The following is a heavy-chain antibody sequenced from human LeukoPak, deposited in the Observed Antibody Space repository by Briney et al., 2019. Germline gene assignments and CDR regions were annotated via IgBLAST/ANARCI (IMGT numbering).Heavy chain of an antibody. V-gene: IGHV3-48*03. D-gene: IGHD1-26*01. J-gene: IGHJ6*02. CDR3: ARGSAIDSGSYFPYYYYYGMDV. CDR2: ISCSGSTI. CDR1: GFTFSSYE. Sequence: GGSLRLSCAASGFTFSSYEMNWVRQAPGKGLKWVSYISCSGSTIYYADAVKGRFTISRDNAKNALYLQMNSLRAEDTAVYYCARGSAIDSGSYFPYYYYYGMDVWGQGTTVTVSS.